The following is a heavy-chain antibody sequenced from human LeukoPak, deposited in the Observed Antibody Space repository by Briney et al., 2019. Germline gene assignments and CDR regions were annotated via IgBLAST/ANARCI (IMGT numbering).Heavy chain of an antibody. V-gene: IGHV3-30*02. J-gene: IGHJ4*02. CDR3: VKDDPVLHF. Sequence: GGSLRLSCSASGLTFSTCAMHRVRQAPGRGLEWLTLIRPDGGKKFYSDSVKGRFTVSRDNFKNMLYLEMNSLRSEDTAAYYCVKDDPVLHFWGQGTLVSVSS. CDR1: GLTFSTCA. CDR2: IRPDGGKK.